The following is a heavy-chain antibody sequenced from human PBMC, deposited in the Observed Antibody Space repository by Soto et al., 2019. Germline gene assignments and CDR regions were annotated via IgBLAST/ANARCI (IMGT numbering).Heavy chain of an antibody. Sequence: ASVKVSCKASGYTFTSYDINWVRQATGQGLEWMGWMNPNSGNTGYAQKFQGRVTMTRNTSISTAYMELSSLRSADTAVYYCASLSLLNDYGDRPNDYWGQGTLVTVSS. V-gene: IGHV1-8*01. CDR3: ASLSLLNDYGDRPNDY. J-gene: IGHJ4*02. CDR1: GYTFTSYD. D-gene: IGHD4-17*01. CDR2: MNPNSGNT.